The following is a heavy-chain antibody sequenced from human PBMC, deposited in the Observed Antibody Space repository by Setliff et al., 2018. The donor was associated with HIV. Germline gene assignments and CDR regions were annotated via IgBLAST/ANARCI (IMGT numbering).Heavy chain of an antibody. Sequence: SETLSLTCTVSGYSISSVSYWGWIRQPPGKGLEWIGSIYHSGTTYYNPSLKSRVTISVDTSRKQFSLKLSSVTAADTAVYYCARGGSSGWYAVVHFKYWGQGTLVTVSS. CDR3: ARGGSSGWYAVVHFKY. D-gene: IGHD6-19*01. CDR2: IYHSGTT. J-gene: IGHJ1*01. V-gene: IGHV4-38-2*02. CDR1: GYSISSVSY.